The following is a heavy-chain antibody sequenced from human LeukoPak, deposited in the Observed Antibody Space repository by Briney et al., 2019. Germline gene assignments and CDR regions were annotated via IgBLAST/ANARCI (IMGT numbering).Heavy chain of an antibody. CDR3: ASELSHSSGWYGSLY. CDR1: GYTFTSYY. J-gene: IGHJ4*02. CDR2: INPSGGST. Sequence: GASVKVSCKASGYTFTSYYMHWVRQAPGQGLEWMGIINPSGGSTSYAQKFQGRVTMTRDTSTSTVYMELSSLRSEDTAVYYCASELSHSSGWYGSLYWGQGTPVTVSS. V-gene: IGHV1-46*01. D-gene: IGHD6-13*01.